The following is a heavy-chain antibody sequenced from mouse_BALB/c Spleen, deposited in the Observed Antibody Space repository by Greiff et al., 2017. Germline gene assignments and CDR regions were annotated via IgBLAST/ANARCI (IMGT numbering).Heavy chain of an antibody. D-gene: IGHD1-1*01. CDR2: ISSGSSTI. CDR1: GFTFSSFG. CDR3: AREESTVVGGFAY. J-gene: IGHJ3*01. V-gene: IGHV5-17*02. Sequence: EVQLQESGGGLVQPGGSRKLSCAASGFTFSSFGMHWVRQAPEKGLEWVAYISSGSSTIYYADTVKGRFTISRDNPKNTLFLQMTSLRSEDTAMYYCAREESTVVGGFAYWGQGTLVTVSA.